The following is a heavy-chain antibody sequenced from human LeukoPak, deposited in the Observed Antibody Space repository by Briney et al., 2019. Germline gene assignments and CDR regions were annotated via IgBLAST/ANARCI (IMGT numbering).Heavy chain of an antibody. D-gene: IGHD6-13*01. CDR1: GFTVRSNY. V-gene: IGHV3-66*01. CDR2: IYSGGAT. J-gene: IGHJ4*02. CDR3: AGDEVSSWHGNFDY. Sequence: PGGSLRLSCAASGFTVRSNYMNWVRQAPGKGLGWVSVIYSGGATYYADSVKGRFTISRDTSKNTLYLQMNSLRAEDTAVYYCAGDEVSSWHGNFDYWGQGTLVTVSS.